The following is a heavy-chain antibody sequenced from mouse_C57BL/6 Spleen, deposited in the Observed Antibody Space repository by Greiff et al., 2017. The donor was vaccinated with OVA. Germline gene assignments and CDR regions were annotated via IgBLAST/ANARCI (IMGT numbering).Heavy chain of an antibody. D-gene: IGHD1-3*01. V-gene: IGHV1-66*01. J-gene: IGHJ4*01. CDR1: GFSFTSYY. CDR3: ARSGYSYAMDY. CDR2: IYTGSGNT. Sequence: VQLQQSGPELVKPGASVKISCTASGFSFTSYYIHWVKQRPGQGLEWIGWIYTGSGNTKYNETFTGKVTLTADTYTSTAYMQLSSLTSENTAVYYCARSGYSYAMDYGGQGTSVTVSS.